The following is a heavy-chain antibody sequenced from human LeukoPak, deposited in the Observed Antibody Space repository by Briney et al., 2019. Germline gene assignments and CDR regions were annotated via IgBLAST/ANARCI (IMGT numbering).Heavy chain of an antibody. J-gene: IGHJ4*02. V-gene: IGHV4-31*01. CDR2: ISNSGTT. Sequence: PSQTLSLTCTVSGDSVTSGGYFWTWIRQHPGKGLEWIGYISNSGTTSYNPSLKGQVSISVDTSNNQFSLRLSSVTAADTAVYYCAKGDREGAAGGTGFDYWGQGTLVTVSS. CDR1: GDSVTSGGYF. D-gene: IGHD6-13*01. CDR3: AKGDREGAAGGTGFDY.